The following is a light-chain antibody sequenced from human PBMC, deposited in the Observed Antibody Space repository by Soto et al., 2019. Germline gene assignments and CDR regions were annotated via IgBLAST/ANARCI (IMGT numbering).Light chain of an antibody. CDR3: KQSYISIPT. Sequence: IQMTHYQSYMSASVEDRVIITCRASQSISNHLNWYQQKPGKAPKLLIFAASSLQSGVPSRFSGSRSGPDFTLTISSLQPEDFATYYCKQSYISIPTFGQGSKVDI. CDR2: AAS. CDR1: QSISNH. V-gene: IGKV1-39*01. J-gene: IGKJ1*01.